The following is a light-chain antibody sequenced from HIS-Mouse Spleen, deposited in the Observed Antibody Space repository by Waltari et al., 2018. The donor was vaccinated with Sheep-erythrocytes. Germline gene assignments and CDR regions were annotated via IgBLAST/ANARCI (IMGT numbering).Light chain of an antibody. CDR2: RNN. CDR3: AAWDDSLSGQV. Sequence: GQRVTISCSGSSSNIGSNYVYWYQQLPGTAPKLLIYRNNQRPSGVPDQFSGSKSGTSASLAISGLRSEDEADYYCAAWDDSLSGQVFGGGTKLTVL. V-gene: IGLV1-47*01. J-gene: IGLJ3*02. CDR1: SSNIGSNY.